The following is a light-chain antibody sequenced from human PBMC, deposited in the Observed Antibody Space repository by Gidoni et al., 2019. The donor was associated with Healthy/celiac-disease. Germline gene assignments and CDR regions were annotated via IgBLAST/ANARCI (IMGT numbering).Light chain of an antibody. V-gene: IGKV3-11*01. CDR2: DAS. Sequence: EIVLTQSPATLSLSPGERATLSCRASQSVSSYLAWYQQKPGQAPRLLIYDASNRATGSPARFSGSGSGTDFTLTISSLEPEDFAVYYCQQRSNWPSYSFGQXTKLEIK. CDR3: QQRSNWPSYS. J-gene: IGKJ2*03. CDR1: QSVSSY.